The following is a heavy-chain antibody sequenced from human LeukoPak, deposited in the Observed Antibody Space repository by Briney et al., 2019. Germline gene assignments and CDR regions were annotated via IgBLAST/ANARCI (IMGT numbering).Heavy chain of an antibody. CDR1: GFTFSSYS. D-gene: IGHD2-15*01. CDR2: ISSSSSYI. Sequence: GGSLRLSCAASGFTFSSYSMNWVRQAPGKGLEWVSSISSSSSYIYYADSVKGRFTISRDNAKSSLYLQMNSLRAGGAAVYYCAKAPVTTCSGAYCYPFDYWSQGTLVTVSS. CDR3: AKAPVTTCSGAYCYPFDY. J-gene: IGHJ4*02. V-gene: IGHV3-21*04.